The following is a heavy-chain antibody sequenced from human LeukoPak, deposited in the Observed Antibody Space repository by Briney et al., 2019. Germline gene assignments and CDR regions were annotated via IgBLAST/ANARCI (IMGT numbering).Heavy chain of an antibody. CDR1: GYTFTAYY. D-gene: IGHD1-26*01. V-gene: IGHV1-2*02. J-gene: IGHJ4*02. Sequence: GASVKVSCKASGYTFTAYYLHWVRQAPGQGLEWMGWIDSNTGDTKYTQKFQGRVSMTRDTSFNTAYMELSRLTSDDTAVYYCARDRSITEKYTGGYFHDYWGQGSLVTVSS. CDR3: ARDRSITEKYTGGYFHDY. CDR2: IDSNTGDT.